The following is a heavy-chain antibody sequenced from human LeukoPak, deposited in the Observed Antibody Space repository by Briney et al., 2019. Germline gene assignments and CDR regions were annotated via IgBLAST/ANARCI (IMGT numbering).Heavy chain of an antibody. CDR1: GYTFTGYY. J-gene: IGHJ3*02. D-gene: IGHD3-22*01. CDR3: ARGSGDSSGYYPHAFDI. V-gene: IGHV1-2*02. Sequence: WPPVKVSCKASGYTFTGYYMHWVRQAPGQGLEWMGWINPNSGGTNYAQKFQGRVTMTRDTSISTAYMEQSRLRSDDTAVYYCARGSGDSSGYYPHAFDIWGQGTMVTVSS. CDR2: INPNSGGT.